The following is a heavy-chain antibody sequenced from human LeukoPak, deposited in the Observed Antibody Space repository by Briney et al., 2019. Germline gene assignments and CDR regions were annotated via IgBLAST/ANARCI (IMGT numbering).Heavy chain of an antibody. CDR2: IYTSGST. D-gene: IGHD1-26*01. CDR1: GGSISSSSYY. V-gene: IGHV4-61*02. J-gene: IGHJ5*02. Sequence: SETLSLTCTVSGGSISSSSYYWSWIRQPAGKGLEWIGRIYTSGSTNYNPSLKSRVTMSVDTSKNQFSLKLSSVTAADTAVYYCARGFSGSYYWFWFDPWGQGTLVTVSS. CDR3: ARGFSGSYYWFWFDP.